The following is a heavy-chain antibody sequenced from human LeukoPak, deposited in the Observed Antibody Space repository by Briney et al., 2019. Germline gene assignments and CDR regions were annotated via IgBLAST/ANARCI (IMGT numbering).Heavy chain of an antibody. D-gene: IGHD3-22*01. V-gene: IGHV4-61*02. CDR3: ARGINYYDSSGYYWDWFDP. CDR2: IYTSGST. J-gene: IGHJ5*02. CDR1: GGSISSGSYY. Sequence: PSETLSLTCTVSGGSISSGSYYWSWIRQPAGKGLEWIGRIYTSGSTNYNPSFKSRVTISVDTSKNQFSLKLSSVTAADTAVYYCARGINYYDSSGYYWDWFDPWGQGTLVTVSS.